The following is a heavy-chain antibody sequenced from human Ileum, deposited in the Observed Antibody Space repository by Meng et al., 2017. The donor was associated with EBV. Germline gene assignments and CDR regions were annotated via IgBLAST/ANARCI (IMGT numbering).Heavy chain of an antibody. CDR2: INAVGSST. D-gene: IGHD3-3*01. J-gene: IGHJ4*02. Sequence: VLPVEFGGGLVKPGGSLRLSCAASGFTFSSSWMHWVRQAPGKGLVWVSRINAVGSSTHYADSVKGRFTISRDNARNTLYLEMNGLRTDVTAMYYCGDFAVSWGQGTLVTVSS. CDR1: GFTFSSSW. V-gene: IGHV3-74*02. CDR3: GDFAVS.